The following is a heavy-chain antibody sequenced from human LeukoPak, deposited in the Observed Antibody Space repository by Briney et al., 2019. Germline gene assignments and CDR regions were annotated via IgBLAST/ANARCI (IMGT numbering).Heavy chain of an antibody. Sequence: SETLSLTCAVSGGSIGSGGYSWSWIRQPPGKGLEWIGYIYHSGSTYYNPSLKSRVTISVDRSKNQFSLKLSSVTAADTAVYYCARTAVADSSIYDYWGQGTLVTVSS. CDR3: ARTAVADSSIYDY. CDR2: IYHSGST. D-gene: IGHD6-19*01. CDR1: GGSIGSGGYS. V-gene: IGHV4-30-2*01. J-gene: IGHJ4*02.